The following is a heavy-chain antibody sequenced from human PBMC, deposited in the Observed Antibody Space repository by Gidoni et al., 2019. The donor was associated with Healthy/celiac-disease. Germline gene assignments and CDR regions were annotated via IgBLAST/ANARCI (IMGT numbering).Heavy chain of an antibody. J-gene: IGHJ5*02. CDR2: IYYSGST. CDR3: ARDRNCSGGSCYSHWFDP. D-gene: IGHD2-15*01. Sequence: GYIYYSGSTYYNPSLKSRVTISVDTSKNQFSLKLSSVTAADTAVYYCARDRNCSGGSCYSHWFDPWGQGTLVTVSS. V-gene: IGHV4-31*02.